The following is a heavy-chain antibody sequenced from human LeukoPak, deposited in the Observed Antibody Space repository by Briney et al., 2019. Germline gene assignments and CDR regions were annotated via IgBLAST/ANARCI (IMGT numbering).Heavy chain of an antibody. CDR2: ITPSGST. J-gene: IGHJ4*02. CDR1: GGSFSGYF. D-gene: IGHD3-22*01. CDR3: ASSFYYDSRDY. Sequence: SETLSLTCVVYGGSFSGYFWSWIRQPPGKGLEWIGEITPSGSTNYNPSLKSRVSISIDTTKKKLSLRLTSVTAADSAVYYCASSFYYDSRDYWGQGTLVTVSS. V-gene: IGHV4-34*01.